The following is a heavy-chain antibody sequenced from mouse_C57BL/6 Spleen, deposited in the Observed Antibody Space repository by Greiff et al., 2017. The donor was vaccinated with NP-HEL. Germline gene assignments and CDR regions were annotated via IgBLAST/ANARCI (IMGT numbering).Heavy chain of an antibody. J-gene: IGHJ1*03. Sequence: QVQLQQPGAELVRPGTSVKLSCKASGYTFTSYWMHWVKQRPGQGLEWIGVIDPSDSYTNYNQKFKGKATLTVDTSSSTAYMQTSSLTTEDSAVYYCARILYYGSSYGYFDVWGTGTTVTVSS. D-gene: IGHD1-1*01. CDR3: ARILYYGSSYGYFDV. V-gene: IGHV1-59*01. CDR2: IDPSDSYT. CDR1: GYTFTSYW.